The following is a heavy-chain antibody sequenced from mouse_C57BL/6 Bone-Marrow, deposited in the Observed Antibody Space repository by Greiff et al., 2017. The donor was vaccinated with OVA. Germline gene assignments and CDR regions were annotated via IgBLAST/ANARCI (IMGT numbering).Heavy chain of an antibody. CDR1: GYTFTSYW. CDR3: AKEGVDEERYAMDN. V-gene: IGHV1-50*01. Sequence: QVQLQPPWAELVKPGASVKLSCKASGYTFTSYWMQWVKQRPGQGLEWIGEIDPSDSYTNYNQKFKGKATLTVDTSSSTAYMQLSSLTSEDSAGYYCAKEGVDEERYAMDNWGQGTSVTVSS. D-gene: IGHD2-3*01. CDR2: IDPSDSYT. J-gene: IGHJ4*01.